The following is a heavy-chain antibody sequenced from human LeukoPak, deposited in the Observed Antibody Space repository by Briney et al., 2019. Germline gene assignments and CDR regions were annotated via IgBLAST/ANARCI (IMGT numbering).Heavy chain of an antibody. J-gene: IGHJ4*02. CDR1: GGSISSGGYY. CDR2: IYYSGST. D-gene: IGHD1-26*01. Sequence: PSQTLSLTCTVSGGSISSGGYYWSWIRQPPGKGLEWIGYIYYSGSTNYNPSLKSQVTISVDTSKNQFSLKLSSVTAADTAVYYCARISGSYPPLDYWGQGTLVTVSS. V-gene: IGHV4-61*08. CDR3: ARISGSYPPLDY.